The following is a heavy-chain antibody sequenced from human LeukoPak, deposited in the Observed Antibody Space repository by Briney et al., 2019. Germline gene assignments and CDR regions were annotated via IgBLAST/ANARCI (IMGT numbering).Heavy chain of an antibody. Sequence: GGSLRLSCAASGFTFSSCAMNWVRQAPGRGLEWGSAISGSGGSTFYADSVKGRFNISRDNSKSTLYLQMNSLRAEDTGLYYCAKSSYHGSGGNNWFDPCGQGDLVTVSS. D-gene: IGHD3-10*01. CDR3: AKSSYHGSGGNNWFDP. CDR2: ISGSGGST. V-gene: IGHV3-23*01. CDR1: GFTFSSCA. J-gene: IGHJ5*02.